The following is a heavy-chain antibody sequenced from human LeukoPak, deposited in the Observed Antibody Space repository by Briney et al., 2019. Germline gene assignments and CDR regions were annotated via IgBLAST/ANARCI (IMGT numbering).Heavy chain of an antibody. Sequence: PGGSLRLSCAASGFTFSSYGMPWVRQAPGKGLEWVAFIRYDGSNKYYADSVKGRFTISRDNSKNTLYLQMNSLRAEDTAVYYCAKDFSANMITFGGVIVPPFDYWGQGTLVTVSS. CDR3: AKDFSANMITFGGVIVPPFDY. CDR2: IRYDGSNK. CDR1: GFTFSSYG. J-gene: IGHJ4*02. D-gene: IGHD3-16*02. V-gene: IGHV3-30*02.